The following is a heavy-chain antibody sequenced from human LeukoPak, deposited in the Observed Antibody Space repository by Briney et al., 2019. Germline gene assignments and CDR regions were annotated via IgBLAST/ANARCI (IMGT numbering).Heavy chain of an antibody. Sequence: SETLSLTCAVYGGSFSGYYWSWIRQPPGKGLEWIGEINHSGSTNYNPSLKSRVTISVDASKNQLSLKLSSVTTADTAVYYCAGSKYGSNGYYYFDYWGQGALVTVSS. D-gene: IGHD3-22*01. CDR2: INHSGST. V-gene: IGHV4-34*01. CDR1: GGSFSGYY. J-gene: IGHJ4*02. CDR3: AGSKYGSNGYYYFDY.